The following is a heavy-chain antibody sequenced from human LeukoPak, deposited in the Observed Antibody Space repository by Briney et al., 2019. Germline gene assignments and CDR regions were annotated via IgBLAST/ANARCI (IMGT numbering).Heavy chain of an antibody. D-gene: IGHD3-9*01. J-gene: IGHJ4*02. CDR1: GYTFTSYG. Sequence: ASVKVSCKASGYTFTSYGISWVRQAPGQGLEWMGWISAYNGNTNYAQKLQGRVTMTTDTSTSTAYMELRSLRSDDTAAYYCARRYYDILTGANYFDYWGQGTLVTVSS. V-gene: IGHV1-18*01. CDR2: ISAYNGNT. CDR3: ARRYYDILTGANYFDY.